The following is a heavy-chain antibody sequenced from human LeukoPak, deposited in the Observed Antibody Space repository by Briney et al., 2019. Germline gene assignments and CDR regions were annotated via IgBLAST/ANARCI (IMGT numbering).Heavy chain of an antibody. CDR2: IKQDGSEK. CDR3: AKDVSWNWFDP. J-gene: IGHJ5*02. CDR1: GFTFSRYW. Sequence: GGSLRLSCVASGFTFSRYWMSWVRQAPGKGLEWVANIKQDGSEKYYVDSVKGRFNISRDNSKNTLYLKMNTLRAEDTAVYYCAKDVSWNWFDPWGQGTLVTVSS. V-gene: IGHV3-7*04.